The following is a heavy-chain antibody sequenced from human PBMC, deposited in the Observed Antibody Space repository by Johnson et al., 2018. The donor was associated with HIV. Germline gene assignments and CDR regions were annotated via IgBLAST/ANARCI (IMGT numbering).Heavy chain of an antibody. D-gene: IGHD2-21*02. J-gene: IGHJ3*01. CDR1: GFTFSSYE. CDR2: IKQDGSEK. V-gene: IGHV3-7*01. CDR3: AKVGHCRGDCNFEVLEDLFDV. Sequence: VQLVESGGGLVQIGGSLRLSCAASGFTFSSYEMSWVRQAPGKGLEWVANIKQDGSEKYYVDSVKGRFTISRDTAKNSLYLQMNSLRAEDTAVFYCAKVGHCRGDCNFEVLEDLFDVWGRGTMVTVSS.